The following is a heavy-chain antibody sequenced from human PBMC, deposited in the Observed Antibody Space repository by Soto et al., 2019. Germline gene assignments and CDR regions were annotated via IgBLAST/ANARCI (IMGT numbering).Heavy chain of an antibody. CDR1: GFTFSSYA. Sequence: GGSLRLSCAASGFTFSSYAMSWVRQAPGKGLEWVSAISGSGGSTYYADSVKGRFTISRDNSKNTLYLQMNSLRAEDTAVYYCATKPGYCSGGSCYLRFDYWGQGTLVTVSS. V-gene: IGHV3-23*01. CDR2: ISGSGGST. CDR3: ATKPGYCSGGSCYLRFDY. J-gene: IGHJ4*02. D-gene: IGHD2-15*01.